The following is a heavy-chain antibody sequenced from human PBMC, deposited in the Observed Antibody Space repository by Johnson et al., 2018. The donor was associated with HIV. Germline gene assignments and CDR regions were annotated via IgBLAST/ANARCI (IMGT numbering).Heavy chain of an antibody. Sequence: QVQLVESGGGVVQPGRSLRLSCAASGFTFSNYGMHWVRQAPGKGLEWVAFIRYDGSNKYYADSVKGRFTISRDNSKNTLYLQMNSLRAEDTAVYYCAKPRYYDNAFEMWGQGTMVTVSS. CDR3: AKPRYYDNAFEM. CDR2: IRYDGSNK. V-gene: IGHV3-30*02. J-gene: IGHJ3*02. CDR1: GFTFSNYG. D-gene: IGHD3-16*01.